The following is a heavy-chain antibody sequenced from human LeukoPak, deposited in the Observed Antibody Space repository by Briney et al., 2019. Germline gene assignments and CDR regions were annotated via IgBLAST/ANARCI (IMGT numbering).Heavy chain of an antibody. CDR1: GFTFSSYG. J-gene: IGHJ4*02. D-gene: IGHD6-13*01. V-gene: IGHV3-33*01. CDR3: ARESSSSSYAPDY. Sequence: GGSLRLSCAASGFTFSSYGMHWVRQAPGKGLEGVAVIWYDGSNKYYADSVKGRFTISRDNSKNTLYLQMNSLRAEDTAVYYCARESSSSSYAPDYWGQGTLVTVSS. CDR2: IWYDGSNK.